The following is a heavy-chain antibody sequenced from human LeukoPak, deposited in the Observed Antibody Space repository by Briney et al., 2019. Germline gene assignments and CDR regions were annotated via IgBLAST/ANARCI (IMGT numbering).Heavy chain of an antibody. J-gene: IGHJ6*03. CDR3: ARTYYDFWSPPNYYMDV. CDR2: IYYSGST. V-gene: IGHV4-59*08. Sequence: SETLSLTCTVSGGSISSYYWSWIRQPPGKGLEWIGHIYYSGSTNYNPSLKSRVTISVDTSKNQFSLKLSSVTAADTAVYYCARTYYDFWSPPNYYMDVWGKGTTVTVSS. D-gene: IGHD3-3*01. CDR1: GGSISSYY.